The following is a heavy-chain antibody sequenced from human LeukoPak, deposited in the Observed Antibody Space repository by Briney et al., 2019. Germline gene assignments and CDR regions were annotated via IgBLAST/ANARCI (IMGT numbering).Heavy chain of an antibody. V-gene: IGHV5-51*01. CDR3: ARLLMSSYSSGRIQAFDY. Sequence: GASLKISCKGFGYTFTTYWIAWVRQMPGKRLELMGIIYPGDSNTRYSPSFQGPVTISADKSISTAYLQWSSLKASDTAMYYCARLLMSSYSSGRIQAFDYWGQGTVVTVSS. CDR1: GYTFTTYW. J-gene: IGHJ4*02. D-gene: IGHD6-19*01. CDR2: IYPGDSNT.